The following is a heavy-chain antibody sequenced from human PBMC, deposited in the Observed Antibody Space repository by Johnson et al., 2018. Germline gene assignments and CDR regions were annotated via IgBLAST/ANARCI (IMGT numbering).Heavy chain of an antibody. CDR1: GFTFGIYS. D-gene: IGHD5-24*01. CDR3: AKDRTGNWHGHFQY. V-gene: IGHV3-30-3*01. J-gene: IGHJ1*01. CDR2: ISDDGIKK. Sequence: VQLVESGGGVVQPGRSLRLSCAASGFTFGIYSMHWVRKAPGKGLEWVAGISDDGIKKYYADSGKGRFTISRANSNDTFSLQMVSLRAEDTAVDYWAKDRTGNWHGHFQYWGQGTLFTVSS.